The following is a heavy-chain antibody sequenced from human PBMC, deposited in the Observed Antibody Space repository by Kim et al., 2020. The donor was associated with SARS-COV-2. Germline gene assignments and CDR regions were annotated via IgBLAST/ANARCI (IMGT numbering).Heavy chain of an antibody. CDR2: ISYDGSNK. J-gene: IGHJ4*02. CDR3: AKGSHRFRIQLWIGDPPVDY. CDR1: GFTFSSYG. D-gene: IGHD5-18*01. Sequence: GGSLRLSCAASGFTFSSYGMHWVRQAPGKGLEWVAVISYDGSNKYYADSVKGRFTISRDNSKNTLYLQMNSLRAEDTAVYYCAKGSHRFRIQLWIGDPPVDYWGQGTLVTVSS. V-gene: IGHV3-30*18.